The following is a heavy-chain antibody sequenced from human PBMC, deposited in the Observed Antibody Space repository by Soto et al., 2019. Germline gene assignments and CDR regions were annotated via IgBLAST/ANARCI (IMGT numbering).Heavy chain of an antibody. J-gene: IGHJ4*02. CDR3: ARPPGYISDWYYFDL. V-gene: IGHV1-2*02. Sequence: GASVKVSCKTSGHTYINWVRQAPGQGFEWMGRISPKSGGTNYAQKFQGRVSMTWDTSLKTAYMELSSLMSEDTAVYYCARPPGYISDWYYFDLWGQGTQVTVSS. CDR1: GHTY. CDR2: ISPKSGGT. D-gene: IGHD3-9*01.